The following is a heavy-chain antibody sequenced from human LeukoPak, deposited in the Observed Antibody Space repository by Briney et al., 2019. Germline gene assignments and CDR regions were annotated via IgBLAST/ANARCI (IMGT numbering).Heavy chain of an antibody. CDR1: GGSISSGDYY. V-gene: IGHV4-30-4*01. CDR3: ARLWFGEWCFDL. D-gene: IGHD3-10*01. CDR2: IYYSGST. J-gene: IGHJ2*01. Sequence: PSQTLSLTCTVSGGSISSGDYYWSWIRQPPGKGLEWIGYIYYSGSTYYNPSLKSRVTISVDTSKNQFSPKLSSVTAADTAVYYCARLWFGEWCFDLWGRGTLVTVSS.